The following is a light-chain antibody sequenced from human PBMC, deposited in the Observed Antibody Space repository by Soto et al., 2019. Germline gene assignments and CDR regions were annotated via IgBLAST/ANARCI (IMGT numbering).Light chain of an antibody. CDR2: EGT. J-gene: IGLJ1*01. CDR1: SCDVGSYNL. Sequence: QSVLTQPASVSGPPRQSIVISCNGSSCDVGSYNLVSWYQQYPGKAPKVMIFEGTKRPSGVSDRFSGSKSGNTASLTISGLQTEDEADYYCCSYAGGRTYLFGTGTKVTVL. V-gene: IGLV2-23*01. CDR3: CSYAGGRTYL.